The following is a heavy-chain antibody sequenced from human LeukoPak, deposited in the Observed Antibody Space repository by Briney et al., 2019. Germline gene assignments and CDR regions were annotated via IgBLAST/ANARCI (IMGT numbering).Heavy chain of an antibody. Sequence: GASVKVSCKASGFTFTSSAVQWVRQARGQRLEWIGWIVVGSGKTNYAQKFQERVTITRDMSTSTAYMELSSLRSEDTAVYYCAAGPNTAMVHYYGMDVWGQGTTVTVSS. J-gene: IGHJ6*02. CDR3: AAGPNTAMVHYYGMDV. V-gene: IGHV1-58*01. CDR2: IVVGSGKT. CDR1: GFTFTSSA. D-gene: IGHD5-18*01.